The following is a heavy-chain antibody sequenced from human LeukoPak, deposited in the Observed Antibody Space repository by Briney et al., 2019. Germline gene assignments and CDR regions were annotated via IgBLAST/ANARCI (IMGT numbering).Heavy chain of an antibody. CDR3: ARLTTYSHTYSSDY. Sequence: PSQTLSLTCTVSGGPIGSGDYYWSWIRQPPGKGLEWIGYIFYTGSAYYNPSLKSRPTISVDTSKNQFSLMFNSVTAADTAVYYCARLTTYSHTYSSDYWGQGALVTVSS. J-gene: IGHJ4*02. D-gene: IGHD3-22*01. CDR2: IFYTGSA. V-gene: IGHV4-30-4*01. CDR1: GGPIGSGDYY.